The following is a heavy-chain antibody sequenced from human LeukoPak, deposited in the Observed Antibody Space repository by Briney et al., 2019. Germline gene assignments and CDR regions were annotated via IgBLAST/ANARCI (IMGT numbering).Heavy chain of an antibody. CDR3: ARESKSYDGSGYYHDS. CDR2: IYASGGT. CDR1: GGSISSYY. J-gene: IGHJ4*02. V-gene: IGHV4-4*07. Sequence: SETLSLTCSVSGGSISSYYWSWIRQPAGKGLEWIGRIYASGGTDYNPSLKSRVTMSVDTSKNQFSLKLWSVTAADSAVYYCARESKSYDGSGYYHDSWGQGTLVTVSS. D-gene: IGHD3-22*01.